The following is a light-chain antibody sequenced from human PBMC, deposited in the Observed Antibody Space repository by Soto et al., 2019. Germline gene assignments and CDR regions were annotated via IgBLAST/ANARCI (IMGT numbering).Light chain of an antibody. CDR3: QQCAHSPLT. CDR1: QSVTNNY. V-gene: IGKV3-20*01. Sequence: EIVLTQSPGTLSLSPGERATLSCRASQSVTNNYLAGYQQKPGQAPRLLIYDASSRATGIPDRFSGSGSGTDFTLTISRLEPEDFAVYYCQQCAHSPLTFGQGTKVEIK. J-gene: IGKJ1*01. CDR2: DAS.